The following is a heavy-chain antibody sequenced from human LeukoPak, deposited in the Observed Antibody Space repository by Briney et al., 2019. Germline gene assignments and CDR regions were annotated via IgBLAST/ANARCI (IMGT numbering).Heavy chain of an antibody. CDR2: INQDGSEK. V-gene: IGHV3-7*01. J-gene: IGHJ4*02. CDR1: GFPFSSHW. Sequence: GGSLRLSCAASGFPFSSHWLSWFRQSPGKGLEWVAHINQDGSEKYYVDSVKGRFTISRDNSKNTLYLQMNSLRAEDTAVYYCASDYWGQGTLVTVSS. CDR3: ASDY.